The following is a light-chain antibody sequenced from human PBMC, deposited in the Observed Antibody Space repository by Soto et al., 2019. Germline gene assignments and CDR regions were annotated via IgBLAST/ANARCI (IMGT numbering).Light chain of an antibody. CDR3: QQYNSYSQFT. CDR1: QSIKNW. J-gene: IGKJ3*01. CDR2: KAS. Sequence: DIQMTQSPSTLSASVGDRVTITCRASQSIKNWLAWYQQKPGEAPKLLIYKASTLESGVPSKFSGSGSGKEFTLTISCLQPDDVANYYCQQYNSYSQFTFGTGTKADI. V-gene: IGKV1-5*03.